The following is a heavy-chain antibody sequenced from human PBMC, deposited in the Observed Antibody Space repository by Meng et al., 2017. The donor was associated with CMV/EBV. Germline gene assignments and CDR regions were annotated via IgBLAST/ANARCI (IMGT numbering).Heavy chain of an antibody. Sequence: SETLSLTCTVSGGSVSSGSYYWSWIRQPPGKGLEWIGYIYYSGSTNYNPSLKSRVTISVDTSKNQFSLKLSSVTAADTAVYYCASTPNTGPDYWGQGTLVTSPQ. J-gene: IGHJ4*02. CDR2: IYYSGST. CDR1: GGSVSSGSYY. D-gene: IGHD1-14*01. CDR3: ASTPNTGPDY. V-gene: IGHV4-61*01.